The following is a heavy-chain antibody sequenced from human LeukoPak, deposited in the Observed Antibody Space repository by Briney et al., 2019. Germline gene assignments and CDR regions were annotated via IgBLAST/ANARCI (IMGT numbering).Heavy chain of an antibody. CDR2: INHSGST. D-gene: IGHD6-6*01. V-gene: IGHV4-34*01. J-gene: IGHJ4*02. Sequence: PSETLSLTCAVYGGSFSGYYWSWIRQPPGKGLEWIGEINHSGSTNYNPSLKSRVTISVDTSKNQFSLKLSSVTAADTAVYYCARPEYSSSGYFDYWGQGTLVTVSS. CDR3: ARPEYSSSGYFDY. CDR1: GGSFSGYY.